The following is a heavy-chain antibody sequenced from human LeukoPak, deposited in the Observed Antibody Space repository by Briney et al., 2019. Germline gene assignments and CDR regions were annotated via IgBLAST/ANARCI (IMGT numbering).Heavy chain of an antibody. CDR1: GYTLTELS. D-gene: IGHD2-2*01. CDR2: FDPEDGDT. CDR3: ATVGPAAMWYYYYMDV. J-gene: IGHJ6*03. Sequence: ASVKVSCKVSGYTLTELSMHWVRQAPGKGLEWMGGFDPEDGDTIYAQKFQGRVTMTEDTSTDTAYMELSSLRSEDTAVYYCATVGPAAMWYYYYMDVWGKGTTVTASS. V-gene: IGHV1-24*01.